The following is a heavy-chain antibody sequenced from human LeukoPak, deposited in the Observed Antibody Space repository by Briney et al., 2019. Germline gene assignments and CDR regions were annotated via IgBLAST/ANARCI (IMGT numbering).Heavy chain of an antibody. J-gene: IGHJ4*02. CDR1: GFTFSSYS. V-gene: IGHV3-48*04. Sequence: GGSLRLSCAASGFTFSSYSMNWVRQAPGKGLEWVSYISSSSSTIYYADSVKGRFTISRDNAKNSLYLQMNSLRAEDTAVYYCASEFYGGNLNSFDYWGQGTLVTVSS. D-gene: IGHD4-23*01. CDR2: ISSSSSTI. CDR3: ASEFYGGNLNSFDY.